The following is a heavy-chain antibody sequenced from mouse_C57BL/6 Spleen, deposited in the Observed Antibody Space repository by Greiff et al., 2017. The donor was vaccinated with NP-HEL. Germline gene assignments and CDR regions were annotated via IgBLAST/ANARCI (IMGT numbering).Heavy chain of an antibody. CDR3: ARSLNGDLYYFDY. CDR2: IYPSDSET. D-gene: IGHD4-1*01. CDR1: GYTFTSYW. V-gene: IGHV1-61*01. Sequence: VQLQQPGAELVRPGSSVKLSCKASGYTFTSYWMDWVKQRPGQGLEWIGNIYPSDSETNYNQKFKDKATLTVDKSSSTAYMQLSSLTSEDSAVDYCARSLNGDLYYFDYWGQGTTLTVSS. J-gene: IGHJ2*01.